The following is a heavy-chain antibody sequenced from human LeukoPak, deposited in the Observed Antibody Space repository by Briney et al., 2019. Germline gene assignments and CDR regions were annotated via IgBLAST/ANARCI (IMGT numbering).Heavy chain of an antibody. CDR2: ISPGADIT. V-gene: IGHV3-23*01. D-gene: IGHD5-24*01. J-gene: IGHJ5*02. Sequence: GGSLRLSCAASGFTFSIHGMNWVRQAPGKGLEWVSGISPGADITYYAESVKGRFTISRDNSKNTLYLQINTLRAEDTAIYYCAKDCGWLHFCSWGQGTLVTVSS. CDR3: AKDCGWLHFCS. CDR1: GFTFSIHG.